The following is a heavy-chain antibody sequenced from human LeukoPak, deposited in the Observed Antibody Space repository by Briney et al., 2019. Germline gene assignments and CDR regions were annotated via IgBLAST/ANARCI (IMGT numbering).Heavy chain of an antibody. V-gene: IGHV3-30*18. Sequence: GGSLRLSCAASGFTFSSYGMHWVRQAPGKGLEWVAVISYDGSNKYYADSVKGRFTISRDNSKNTLYLQMNSLRAEDTAVYYCAKALRGAWEVVDYWGQGTLVTVSS. CDR2: ISYDGSNK. J-gene: IGHJ4*02. D-gene: IGHD1-26*01. CDR3: AKALRGAWEVVDY. CDR1: GFTFSSYG.